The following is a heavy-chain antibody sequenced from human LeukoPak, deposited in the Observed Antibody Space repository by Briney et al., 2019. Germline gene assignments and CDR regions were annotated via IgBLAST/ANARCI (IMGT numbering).Heavy chain of an antibody. CDR2: INHSGST. J-gene: IGHJ5*02. Sequence: SETLSLTCAVYGGSFSGYYWSWIRQPPGKGLEWIGEINHSGSTNYNPSLKSRVTISVDTSKNQFSLKLSSVTAADTAVYYCASSNSGWFDPWGQGTLVTVSS. CDR3: ASSNSGWFDP. V-gene: IGHV4-34*01. D-gene: IGHD1-26*01. CDR1: GGSFSGYY.